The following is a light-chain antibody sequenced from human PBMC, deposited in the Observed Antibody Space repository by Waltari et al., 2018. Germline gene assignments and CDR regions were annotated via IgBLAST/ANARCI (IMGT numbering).Light chain of an antibody. Sequence: SYELTQPPSVSVSPGQTARTTCSGDALPKQYAYWYQQKPGQAPVLVISKDSERPSGIPERFSGSSSGTTVTLTISGVQAEDEADYYCQSADSSGTVVFGGGTKLTVL. CDR1: ALPKQY. J-gene: IGLJ2*01. CDR2: KDS. CDR3: QSADSSGTVV. V-gene: IGLV3-25*03.